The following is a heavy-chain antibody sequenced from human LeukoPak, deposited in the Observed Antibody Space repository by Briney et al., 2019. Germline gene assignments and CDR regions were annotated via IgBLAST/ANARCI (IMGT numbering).Heavy chain of an antibody. V-gene: IGHV3-15*01. CDR2: IKSKTDGGTT. CDR1: GFTFSNAW. CDR3: NTDTYYYDSSGYAPSNFDY. D-gene: IGHD3-22*01. Sequence: GGSLRLSCAASGFTFSNAWMSWVRQAPGKGLEWVGRIKSKTDGGTTDYAAPVKGRFTISRDDLKNTLYLQMNSLKTEDTAVYYCNTDTYYYDSSGYAPSNFDYWGQGTLVTVSS. J-gene: IGHJ4*02.